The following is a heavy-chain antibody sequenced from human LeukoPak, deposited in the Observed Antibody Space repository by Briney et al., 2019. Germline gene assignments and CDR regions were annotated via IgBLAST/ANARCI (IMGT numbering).Heavy chain of an antibody. CDR3: ARDIRNYYDSGAYGWFDP. D-gene: IGHD3-10*01. Sequence: GGSLRLSCAASGFTFSSYGMSWVRQAPGKGLEWVSSISGRGGNVYYAGSVRGRFTISRDNSKNTVYLQMNSLRAEDTATYYCARDIRNYYDSGAYGWFDPWGQGTLVPVSS. V-gene: IGHV3-23*01. J-gene: IGHJ5*02. CDR1: GFTFSSYG. CDR2: ISGRGGNV.